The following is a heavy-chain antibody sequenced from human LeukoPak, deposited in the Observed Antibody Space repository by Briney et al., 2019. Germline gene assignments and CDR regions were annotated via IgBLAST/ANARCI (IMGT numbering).Heavy chain of an antibody. V-gene: IGHV1-3*01. CDR3: ARGGVGYDILTGYPRNWFDP. CDR2: INAGVGNT. Sequence: ASVKVSCTASGYTFSSYAIHWVRQAPGQGLEWMGWINAGVGNTKYSEKFQDRVTVTRDTPATTAYMELSSLRAEDTAVYYCARGGVGYDILTGYPRNWFDPWGQGTLVTVSS. CDR1: GYTFSSYA. J-gene: IGHJ5*02. D-gene: IGHD3-9*01.